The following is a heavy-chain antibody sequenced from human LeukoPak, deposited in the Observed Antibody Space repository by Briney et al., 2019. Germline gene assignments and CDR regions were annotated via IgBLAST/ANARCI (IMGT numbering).Heavy chain of an antibody. D-gene: IGHD4-17*01. J-gene: IGHJ4*02. Sequence: GGSLRLSCAASGFTFSSCAKSWVRQAPGKGLEWVSAISGSGGSTYYADSVKGRFTISRDNSKNTLYLQMNSLRAEDTAVYYCAKDNDYGDYRGTHWGQGTLVTVSS. CDR2: ISGSGGST. CDR1: GFTFSSCA. CDR3: AKDNDYGDYRGTH. V-gene: IGHV3-23*01.